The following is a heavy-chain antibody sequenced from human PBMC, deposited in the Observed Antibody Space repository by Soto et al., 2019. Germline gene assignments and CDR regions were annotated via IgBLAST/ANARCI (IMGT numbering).Heavy chain of an antibody. CDR1: GYTSNSYG. J-gene: IGHJ4*02. Sequence: ASVKVSCKASGYTSNSYGITWVRQAPGQGLEWIGWISAYNGKTNYAQNLQGRVTMTTDTSTSTAHMELRSLIFDDTAVYFCARRPRDRAPDFWGQGTLVTVSS. CDR2: ISAYNGKT. CDR3: ARRPRDRAPDF. D-gene: IGHD3-22*01. V-gene: IGHV1-18*01.